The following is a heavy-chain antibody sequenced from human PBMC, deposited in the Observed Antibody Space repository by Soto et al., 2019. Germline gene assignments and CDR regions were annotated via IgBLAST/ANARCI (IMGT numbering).Heavy chain of an antibody. V-gene: IGHV4-31*03. Sequence: SETLSLTCTVSRGSISSGGFYWSWIRQSPGKGLEWIGFIYANGNSYYNPSLKSRANISLDTSKNKFSLKISSVTVADTAVYYCARAGRTSGYYLDYWGQGTRVTVSS. CDR3: ARAGRTSGYYLDY. CDR2: IYANGNS. J-gene: IGHJ4*02. CDR1: RGSISSGGFY. D-gene: IGHD3-22*01.